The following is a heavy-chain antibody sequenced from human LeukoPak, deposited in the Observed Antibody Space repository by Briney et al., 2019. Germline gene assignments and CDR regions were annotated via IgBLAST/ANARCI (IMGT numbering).Heavy chain of an antibody. J-gene: IGHJ3*02. CDR3: ARDRDAAGHYSGAFDI. V-gene: IGHV4-59*01. CDR2: IYYSGST. D-gene: IGHD1-26*01. Sequence: PSETLSLTCTVSGGSISSYYWSWIRQPPGKGLEWIGYIYYSGSTNYNPSLKSRVTISVDTSKNQFSLKLSSVTAADTAVYYCARDRDAAGHYSGAFDIWGQGTMVTVSS. CDR1: GGSISSYY.